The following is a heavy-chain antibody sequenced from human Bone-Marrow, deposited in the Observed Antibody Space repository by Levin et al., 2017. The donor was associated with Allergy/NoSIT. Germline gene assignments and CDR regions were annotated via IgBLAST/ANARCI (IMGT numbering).Heavy chain of an antibody. Sequence: SQTLSLTCTVSGESITSGGYYWNWIRQHPGKGLEWIGHIYHSGTTSSNPSLESRLTISIDTSTNQFSLNLRSVTAADTALYYCARDRSSSSSGDAFDIWGQGTVVTVSS. D-gene: IGHD6-6*01. CDR2: IYHSGTT. J-gene: IGHJ3*02. V-gene: IGHV4-31*03. CDR1: GESITSGGYY. CDR3: ARDRSSSSSGDAFDI.